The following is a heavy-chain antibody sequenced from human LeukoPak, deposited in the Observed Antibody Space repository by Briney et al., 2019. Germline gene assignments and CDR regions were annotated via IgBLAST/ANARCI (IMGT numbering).Heavy chain of an antibody. J-gene: IGHJ6*02. Sequence: GGSLRLSCAASGFTFSSYAMHWVRQAPGKGLEWVAVISYDGSNKYYADSVKGRFTISRDNSKNTLYLQMNSLRAEDTAVYYCAGWYGSGIRSYYYGMDVWGQGTTVTVSS. CDR2: ISYDGSNK. CDR1: GFTFSSYA. V-gene: IGHV3-30-3*01. CDR3: AGWYGSGIRSYYYGMDV. D-gene: IGHD3-10*01.